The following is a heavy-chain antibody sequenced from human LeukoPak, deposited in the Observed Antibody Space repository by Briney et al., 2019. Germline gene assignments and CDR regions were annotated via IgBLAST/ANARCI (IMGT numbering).Heavy chain of an antibody. D-gene: IGHD2-15*01. CDR1: GFTFSTYG. J-gene: IGHJ6*02. Sequence: GGSLRLSCAASGFTFSTYGMHWVRQAPGKGLEWVAVVSYDGRKKYYADSVKGRFTISRDSSQNTLYLQMNSLRPEDTAVYYCARDPRYCSGGSCYHPQYYYYGMDVWGQGTTVTVSS. V-gene: IGHV3-30*03. CDR2: VSYDGRKK. CDR3: ARDPRYCSGGSCYHPQYYYYGMDV.